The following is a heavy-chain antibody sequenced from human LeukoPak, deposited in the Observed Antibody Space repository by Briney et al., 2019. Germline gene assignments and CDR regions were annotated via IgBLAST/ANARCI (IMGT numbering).Heavy chain of an antibody. CDR1: GFTFSSYS. CDR3: ARDGRHYYSGSYLPMDV. Sequence: PGGSLRLSCAASGFTFSSYSMNWVRQAPGKGLEWVSYISSSSSTIYYADSVKGRFTISRDNAKNSLYLQMNSLRAEDTAVYYCARDGRHYYSGSYLPMDVWGQGTTVTVSS. J-gene: IGHJ6*02. V-gene: IGHV3-48*04. CDR2: ISSSSSTI. D-gene: IGHD1-26*01.